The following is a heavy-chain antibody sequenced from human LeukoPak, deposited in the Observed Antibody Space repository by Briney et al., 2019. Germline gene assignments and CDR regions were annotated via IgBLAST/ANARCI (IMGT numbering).Heavy chain of an antibody. CDR3: ARDRYTNYQNYFYMDV. CDR2: IYANGST. J-gene: IGHJ6*03. V-gene: IGHV4-61*02. CDR1: GGSIGSGTYY. Sequence: SETLSLTCTVSGGSIGSGTYYWSWIRQPAGKGLEWIGRIYANGSTNYNPSLKSRVTMSVDTSKRQFSLKLSSVTAADTAVYYCARDRYTNYQNYFYMDVWGKGTTVTVSS. D-gene: IGHD4-11*01.